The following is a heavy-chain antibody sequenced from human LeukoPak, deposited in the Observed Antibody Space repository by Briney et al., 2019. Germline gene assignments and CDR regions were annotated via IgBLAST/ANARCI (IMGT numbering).Heavy chain of an antibody. J-gene: IGHJ4*02. Sequence: TSETLSLTCTVSDGSINSYYWSWIRQPPGKGLEWIGYIYYRGSTNYNPSLKSRVTISLDTSKNQFSLRLSSVTAADTAVYYCARSGTAVAGTWYFDYWGLGTLVTVSS. D-gene: IGHD6-19*01. CDR2: IYYRGST. V-gene: IGHV4-59*01. CDR3: ARSGTAVAGTWYFDY. CDR1: DGSINSYY.